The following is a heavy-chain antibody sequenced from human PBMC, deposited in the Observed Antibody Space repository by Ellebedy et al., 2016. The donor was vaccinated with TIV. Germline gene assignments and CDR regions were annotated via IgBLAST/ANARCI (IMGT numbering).Heavy chain of an antibody. D-gene: IGHD2-21*02. V-gene: IGHV5-51*01. J-gene: IGHJ6*02. Sequence: GESLKISXKGSGYSFTSYWIGWVRQMPGKGLEWMGIIYPGDSDTRYSPSFQGQVTISADKSISTAYLQWSSLKASDTAMYYCARSHGGDFDYYYYGMDVWGQGTTVTVSS. CDR1: GYSFTSYW. CDR2: IYPGDSDT. CDR3: ARSHGGDFDYYYYGMDV.